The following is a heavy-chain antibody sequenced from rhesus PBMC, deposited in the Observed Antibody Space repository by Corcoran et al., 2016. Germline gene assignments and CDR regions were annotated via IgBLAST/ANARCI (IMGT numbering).Heavy chain of an antibody. Sequence: QVQLQESGPGVVKPSETLSLTCAVSGGSISRGYDRSWIRPGPGKGLGWVGYIYGSSGTTTYNPSLKNRFTISTYASKNQFSLKLSSVTAADTAVYYCARAAGYYYFDYWGQGVLVTVSS. CDR3: ARAAGYYYFDY. V-gene: IGHV4-76*01. CDR1: GGSISRGYD. CDR2: IYGSSGTT. D-gene: IGHD6-31*01. J-gene: IGHJ4*01.